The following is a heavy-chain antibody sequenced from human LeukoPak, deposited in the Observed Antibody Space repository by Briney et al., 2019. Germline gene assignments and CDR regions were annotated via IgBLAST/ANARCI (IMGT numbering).Heavy chain of an antibody. V-gene: IGHV3-53*01. CDR2: IHTDGIT. CDR1: GFTVSSDY. Sequence: GGSLRLSCAASGFTVSSDYMTWARQAPGKGLEWVSVIHTDGITHYADSVKGRFTISRDKSTNTLYLQMDSLRAEDTAVYCCARHDYAEYWGQGTLVTVSS. CDR3: ARHDYAEY. J-gene: IGHJ4*02.